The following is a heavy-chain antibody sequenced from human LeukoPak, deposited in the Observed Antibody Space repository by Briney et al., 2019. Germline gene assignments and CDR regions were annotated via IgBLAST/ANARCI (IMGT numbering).Heavy chain of an antibody. J-gene: IGHJ4*02. Sequence: SETLSLTCTVSGGSISSSSYYWGWIRQPPGTGLEWIGSIYYSGSTYYNPSLKSRVTISVDTSKNQFSLKLSSVTAADTAVYYCARRDYDILTGIVDYWGQGTLVTVSS. CDR2: IYYSGST. D-gene: IGHD3-9*01. CDR3: ARRDYDILTGIVDY. V-gene: IGHV4-39*01. CDR1: GGSISSSSYY.